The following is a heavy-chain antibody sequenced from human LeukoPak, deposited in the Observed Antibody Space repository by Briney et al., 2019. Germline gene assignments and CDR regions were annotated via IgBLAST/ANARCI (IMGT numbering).Heavy chain of an antibody. Sequence: PSETLSLTCTVSGGSISSGSYYWSWIRQPAGKGLEWIGRIYTSGSTNYNPSLKSRVTISVDTSKNQFSLKLSSVTAADTAVYYCARVGTFGVVPAAIPVMNYYYYYMDVWGKGTTVTVSS. J-gene: IGHJ6*03. CDR3: ARVGTFGVVPAAIPVMNYYYYYMDV. CDR1: GGSISSGSYY. CDR2: IYTSGST. V-gene: IGHV4-61*02. D-gene: IGHD2-2*02.